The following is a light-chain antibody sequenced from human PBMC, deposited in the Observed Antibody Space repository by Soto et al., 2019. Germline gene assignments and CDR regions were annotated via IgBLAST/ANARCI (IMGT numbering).Light chain of an antibody. CDR3: NSYTSNAILV. Sequence: QSALTQPASVSGSPGQSITISCTGTSSDVGGYNYVSWYQQHPGKAPKLMIYEVSNRPSGVSNRFSGSKSGNTASLTISGLQAEDEADYYCNSYTSNAILVFGGGTKLAVL. J-gene: IGLJ2*01. CDR2: EVS. CDR1: SSDVGGYNY. V-gene: IGLV2-14*01.